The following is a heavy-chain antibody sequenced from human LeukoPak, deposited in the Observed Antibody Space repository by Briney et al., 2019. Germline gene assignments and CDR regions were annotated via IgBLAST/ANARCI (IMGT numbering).Heavy chain of an antibody. CDR1: GVTINY. Sequence: GGSLRLSCAASGVTINYFTWVRHAPAKGLELDSVIYNGGTIYYAASVTGRFTISRDNSQSTLFVSLQMNSRRTDDPAVYYCAGGGDAARNLHYWGQGTLVTVYS. CDR3: AGGGDAARNLHY. J-gene: IGHJ4*02. CDR2: IYNGGTI. D-gene: IGHD3-16*01. V-gene: IGHV3-66*02.